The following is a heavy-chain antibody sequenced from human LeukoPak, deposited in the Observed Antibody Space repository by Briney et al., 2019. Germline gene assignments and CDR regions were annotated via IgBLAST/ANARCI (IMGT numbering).Heavy chain of an antibody. Sequence: SETLSLTCTVFGGSISSYYWSWIRQPPGKGLEWIGYIYYSGSTNYNPSLKSRVTISVDTSKNQFSLKLSSVTAADTAVYYCARGLMMAVAGRGEFHYWGQGTLVTVSS. CDR2: IYYSGST. CDR3: ARGLMMAVAGRGEFHY. D-gene: IGHD6-13*01. V-gene: IGHV4-59*01. CDR1: GGSISSYY. J-gene: IGHJ4*02.